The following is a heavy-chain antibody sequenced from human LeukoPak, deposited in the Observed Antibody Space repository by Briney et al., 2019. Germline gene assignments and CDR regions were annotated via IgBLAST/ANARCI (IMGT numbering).Heavy chain of an antibody. Sequence: GGSLRLSCAASGFTFSSYGMHWVRPAPGKGLEWVAVISYDGSNKYYADSVKGRFTISRHNSKNTLYLQMNSLRAEDTAVYYCARVAAAGREFFDYWGQGTLVTVSS. CDR2: ISYDGSNK. J-gene: IGHJ4*02. D-gene: IGHD6-13*01. CDR3: ARVAAAGREFFDY. CDR1: GFTFSSYG. V-gene: IGHV3-30*03.